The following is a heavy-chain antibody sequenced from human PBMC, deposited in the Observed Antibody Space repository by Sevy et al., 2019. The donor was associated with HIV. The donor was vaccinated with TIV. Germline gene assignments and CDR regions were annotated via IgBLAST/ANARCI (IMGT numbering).Heavy chain of an antibody. Sequence: SETLSLTCTVSGGSISSYYWSWIRQPPGKGLEWIGYIYYSGSTNYNPPLKSRVTISVDTSKNQFSLKLSAVTAADAAVHYCARGLSPPYYYDSSGYYPNWFYPWGQGTLVTVSS. J-gene: IGHJ5*02. CDR3: ARGLSPPYYYDSSGYYPNWFYP. CDR2: IYYSGST. CDR1: GGSISSYY. V-gene: IGHV4-59*01. D-gene: IGHD3-22*01.